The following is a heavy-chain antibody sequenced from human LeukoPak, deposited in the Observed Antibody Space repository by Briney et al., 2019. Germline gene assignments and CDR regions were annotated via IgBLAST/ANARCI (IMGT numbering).Heavy chain of an antibody. CDR1: GYTFTSYD. D-gene: IGHD5-24*01. J-gene: IGHJ4*02. Sequence: ASVKVSCKASGYTFTSYDINWVRQATGQGLEWMGWMNPNSGNTGYAQKFQGRVTMTRNTSISTAYTELSSLRSEDTAVYYCARGDWRWLQSDYWGQGTLVTVSS. CDR2: MNPNSGNT. CDR3: ARGDWRWLQSDY. V-gene: IGHV1-8*01.